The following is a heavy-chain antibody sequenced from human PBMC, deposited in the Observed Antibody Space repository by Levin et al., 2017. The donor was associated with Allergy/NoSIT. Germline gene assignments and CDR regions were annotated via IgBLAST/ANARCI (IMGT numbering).Heavy chain of an antibody. D-gene: IGHD5-18*01. V-gene: IGHV4-39*01. Sequence: SETLSLTCTVSGASISSSTYYWGWIRRPPGKGLEWIGSIYYSGSTYYNPSLKSRVTISVDTSKNQFSLKLSSVTAADTAVYYCASPAAMEIDYFDYWGQGTLVTVSS. CDR1: GASISSSTYY. J-gene: IGHJ4*02. CDR2: IYYSGST. CDR3: ASPAAMEIDYFDY.